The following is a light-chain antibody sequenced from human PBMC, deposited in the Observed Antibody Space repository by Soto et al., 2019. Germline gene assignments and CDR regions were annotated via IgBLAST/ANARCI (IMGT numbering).Light chain of an antibody. CDR1: SSDIGGSEY. V-gene: IGLV2-14*03. J-gene: IGLJ1*01. Sequence: QSALTQPASVSGSPGQSITISCAGTSSDIGGSEYVAWYQQHPGKAPKLMIYGVSNRPSGVSNRFSASKSGNTASLTISGLQAEDEADDFCYLSRSSSTTFYVFGTGTKLTVL. CDR3: YLSRSSSTTFYV. CDR2: GVS.